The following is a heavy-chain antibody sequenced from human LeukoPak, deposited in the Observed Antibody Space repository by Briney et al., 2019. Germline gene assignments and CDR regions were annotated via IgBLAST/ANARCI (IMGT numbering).Heavy chain of an antibody. Sequence: SGGSLRLSCAASGFTFSSYAMHWVRQAPGKGLEWVAVISYDGSNKYYADSVKGRFTISRDNSKNTLYLQMNSLRAEDTAVYYCARDPDSSSWYLSVAFDYWGQGTLVTVSS. V-gene: IGHV3-30-3*01. CDR2: ISYDGSNK. J-gene: IGHJ4*02. D-gene: IGHD6-13*01. CDR1: GFTFSSYA. CDR3: ARDPDSSSWYLSVAFDY.